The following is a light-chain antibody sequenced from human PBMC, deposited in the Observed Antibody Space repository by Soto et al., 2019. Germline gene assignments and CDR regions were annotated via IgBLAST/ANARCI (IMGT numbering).Light chain of an antibody. V-gene: IGKV1-39*01. CDR2: ATS. CDR1: QSVSAY. J-gene: IGKJ1*01. Sequence: DIQMTQSPSSLSASVGDRVTITCRASQSVSAYFNWYQQKPGQAHRLLIYATSSLPSGVPSRFSGSGSGTDFTLTISSLQPEDFATYYCQQSLTTPWTFGQGTKVEIK. CDR3: QQSLTTPWT.